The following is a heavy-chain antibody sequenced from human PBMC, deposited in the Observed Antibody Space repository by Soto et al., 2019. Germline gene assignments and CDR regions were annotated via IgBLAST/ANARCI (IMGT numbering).Heavy chain of an antibody. CDR2: ISAYNGNT. J-gene: IGHJ4*02. Sequence: QVPLVQSGAEVKKPGASVKVSCKASGYTFTSYGIIWVRQAPGQGLEWMGWISAYNGNTNYAQKLQGRVTMTTDTSTSTAYMELRSLRSDDTAVYYCSRDLSGGSDYPAGYCGQGTLVTVSS. CDR1: GYTFTSYG. CDR3: SRDLSGGSDYPAGY. V-gene: IGHV1-18*01. D-gene: IGHD1-26*01.